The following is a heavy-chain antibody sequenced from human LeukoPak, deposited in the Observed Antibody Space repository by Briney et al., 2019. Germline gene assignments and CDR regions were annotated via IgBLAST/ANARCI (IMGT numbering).Heavy chain of an antibody. CDR1: VGTFSSYA. CDR3: ARGDHYDRRAGVY. Sequence: ASVKVSCKASVGTFSSYAISWVRQAPGQGLEWMGGINTIFSTVNYEEKVQGGVTITTDESTSTADMELRSLRSEDTAVYYCARGDHYDRRAGVYWGQGTLVTVSS. CDR2: INTIFSTV. V-gene: IGHV1-69*05. D-gene: IGHD3-22*01. J-gene: IGHJ4*02.